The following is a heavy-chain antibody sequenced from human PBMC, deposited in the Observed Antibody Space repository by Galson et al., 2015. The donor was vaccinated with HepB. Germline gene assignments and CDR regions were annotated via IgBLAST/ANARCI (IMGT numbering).Heavy chain of an antibody. CDR2: IYSGGST. Sequence: SLRLSCAASGFTVSSNYMSWVRQAPGKGLEWVSVIYSGGSTYYADSVKGRFTISRDNPKNTLYLQMNSLRAEDTAVYYCAREGEYSSGWYVDYWGQGTLVTVSS. V-gene: IGHV3-66*02. CDR1: GFTVSSNY. CDR3: AREGEYSSGWYVDY. D-gene: IGHD6-19*01. J-gene: IGHJ4*02.